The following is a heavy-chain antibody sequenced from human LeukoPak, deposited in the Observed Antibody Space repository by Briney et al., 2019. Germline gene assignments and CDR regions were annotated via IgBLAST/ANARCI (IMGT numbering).Heavy chain of an antibody. V-gene: IGHV1-69*13. D-gene: IGHD1-26*01. J-gene: IGHJ4*02. CDR3: ATSFPDLGPEWELPYYFDY. Sequence: SVKVSCKASGGTFSSYAISWVRQAPGQGLEWMGGIIPIFGTANYAQKYQGRVTITADESTSTAYMELISLRSEDTAVYYCATSFPDLGPEWELPYYFDYWGQGTLVTVSS. CDR2: IIPIFGTA. CDR1: GGTFSSYA.